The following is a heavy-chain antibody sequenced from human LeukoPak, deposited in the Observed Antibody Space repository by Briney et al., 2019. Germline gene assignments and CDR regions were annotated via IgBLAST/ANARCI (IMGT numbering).Heavy chain of an antibody. J-gene: IGHJ4*02. CDR2: ISSSSSTI. Sequence: GGSLRLSCAASGFTFSSYSMNWVRQAPGKGLEWVSYISSSSSTIYYADSVKGRFTISRDNAKNSLYLQMNSLRAEDTAVYYCATDLNAVVTANFDYWGQGTLVTVSS. CDR3: ATDLNAVVTANFDY. CDR1: GFTFSSYS. V-gene: IGHV3-48*04. D-gene: IGHD2-21*02.